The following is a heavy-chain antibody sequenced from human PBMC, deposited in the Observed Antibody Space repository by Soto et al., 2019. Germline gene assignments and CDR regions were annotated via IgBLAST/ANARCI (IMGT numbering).Heavy chain of an antibody. J-gene: IGHJ4*02. CDR1: GYTFTSYA. CDR3: ARDSSSWSTREGAFHY. V-gene: IGHV7-4-1*01. Sequence: QVQLVQSGSELKKPGASVKVSCKASGYTFTSYAMNWVRQAPGQGLEWMGWINTNTGNPTYAQGFTGRFVFSLDTSVSTAYLPICSPNAEDTAVYYCARDSSSWSTREGAFHYWGQGTLVTVSS. CDR2: INTNTGNP. D-gene: IGHD6-13*01.